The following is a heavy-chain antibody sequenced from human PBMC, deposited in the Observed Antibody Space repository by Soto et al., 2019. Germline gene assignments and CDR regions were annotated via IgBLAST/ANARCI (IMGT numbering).Heavy chain of an antibody. CDR1: GFTFSSYA. Sequence: GGSLRLSCAASGFTFSSYAMSWVRQAPGKGLEWVSAISGSGGSTYYADSVKGRFTISRDNSKNTLYLQMNSLRAEDTAVYYCAKAARRNIAAAGKRNYYFDYWGQGTLVTVSS. J-gene: IGHJ4*02. CDR2: ISGSGGST. D-gene: IGHD6-13*01. CDR3: AKAARRNIAAAGKRNYYFDY. V-gene: IGHV3-23*01.